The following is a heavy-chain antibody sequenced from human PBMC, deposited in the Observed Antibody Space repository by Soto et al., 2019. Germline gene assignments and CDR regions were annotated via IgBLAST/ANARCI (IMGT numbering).Heavy chain of an antibody. CDR2: IYSGGST. Sequence: GGSLRLSCAASGFIVSRNYMSWVRQAPGKGLEWVAVIYSGGSTFYADSGKGRFTISRDNFKNTRYLQMNSLRAEDTAVYYCASRISMIVAGPSGAFDIWGQGTMVTVSS. J-gene: IGHJ3*02. V-gene: IGHV3-53*01. D-gene: IGHD3-22*01. CDR1: GFIVSRNY. CDR3: ASRISMIVAGPSGAFDI.